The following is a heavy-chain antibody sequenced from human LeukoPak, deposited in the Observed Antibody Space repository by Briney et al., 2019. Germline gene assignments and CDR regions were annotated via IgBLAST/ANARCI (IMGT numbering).Heavy chain of an antibody. Sequence: GESLKISCKGSEYSSTTHWIGWVRQMPGKGLELMGIIYHGDSDPRYGPSFQGQVTISADESFSTAYLQWSSLKSSDSAIYYCATTSTQVAAVGSDAFDIWGQGTLVTVSS. D-gene: IGHD2-15*01. V-gene: IGHV5-51*01. CDR2: IYHGDSDP. CDR3: ATTSTQVAAVGSDAFDI. J-gene: IGHJ3*02. CDR1: EYSSTTHW.